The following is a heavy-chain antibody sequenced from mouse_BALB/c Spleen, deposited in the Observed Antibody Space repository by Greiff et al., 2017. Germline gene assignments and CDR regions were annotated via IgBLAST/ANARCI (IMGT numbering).Heavy chain of an antibody. V-gene: IGHV2-6-7*01. CDR2: IWADGST. CDR3: ARDAPSYYDSSDDDAMDY. CDR1: GFSLTGYG. J-gene: IGHJ4*01. D-gene: IGHD1-1*01. Sequence: VKLVESGPGLVAPSQSLSITCTVSGFSLTGYGVNWVRQPPGKGLEWLGMIWADGSTDYNSPIKSRLSISKDNSKTHVFLKMNSLQTDDTARYYCARDAPSYYDSSDDDAMDYWGQGTSVTVSS.